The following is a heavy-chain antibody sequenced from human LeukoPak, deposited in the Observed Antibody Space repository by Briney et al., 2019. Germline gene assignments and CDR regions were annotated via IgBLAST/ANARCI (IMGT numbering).Heavy chain of an antibody. D-gene: IGHD6-19*01. V-gene: IGHV4-4*07. Sequence: PSETLSLTCTVSGGSFSSYYWSWIRQPAGKGLEWIGRIYTSGNTNYNPSLKSRVTMSVDTSKNQFSLKLTSVTAADTAVYYCARDGGYTSHDYWGQGTLVTVSS. CDR1: GGSFSSYY. J-gene: IGHJ4*02. CDR2: IYTSGNT. CDR3: ARDGGYTSHDY.